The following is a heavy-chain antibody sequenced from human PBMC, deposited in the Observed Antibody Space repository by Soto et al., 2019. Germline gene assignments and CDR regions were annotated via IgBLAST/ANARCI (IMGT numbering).Heavy chain of an antibody. CDR1: GFTVSSYG. V-gene: IGHV3-74*01. CDR3: AKPPTPYSSGWPIDY. J-gene: IGHJ4*01. D-gene: IGHD6-19*01. Sequence: PGGSLRLACAASGFTVSSYGMHWVRQAPGKGLVWVSRINSDGSSTSYADSVKGRFTISRDNSKNTLSLQMNSLRAADTAVYYCAKPPTPYSSGWPIDYWGHGTQVTVS. CDR2: INSDGSST.